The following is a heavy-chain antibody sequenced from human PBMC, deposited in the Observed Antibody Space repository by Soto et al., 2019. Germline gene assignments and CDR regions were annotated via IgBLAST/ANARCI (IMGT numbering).Heavy chain of an antibody. V-gene: IGHV3-13*01. CDR2: IGTAGDT. CDR1: GFTFSSYD. CDR3: ARTRAGARTMDV. Sequence: QTVGSLRLSCAASGFTFSSYDMHWVRQATGKGLEWVSAIGTAGDTYYPGSVKGRFTISRENAKNSLYLQMNSLRAGDTAVYYCARTRAGARTMDVWGQGTTVTVSS. J-gene: IGHJ6*02. D-gene: IGHD6-19*01.